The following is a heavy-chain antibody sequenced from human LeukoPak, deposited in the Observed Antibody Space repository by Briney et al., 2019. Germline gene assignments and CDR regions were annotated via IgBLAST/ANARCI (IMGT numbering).Heavy chain of an antibody. CDR1: GYTFTNYG. Sequence: AASVKVSCKASGYTFTNYGISWVRQAPGQGLEWMGWISIYNGNTDHAQKLRGRVTMTTDTSTSTAYMELRSMRSDDTAVYYCARITYDFWSGYYMPDDPWGQGTLVTVSS. D-gene: IGHD3-3*01. J-gene: IGHJ5*02. V-gene: IGHV1-18*01. CDR3: ARITYDFWSGYYMPDDP. CDR2: ISIYNGNT.